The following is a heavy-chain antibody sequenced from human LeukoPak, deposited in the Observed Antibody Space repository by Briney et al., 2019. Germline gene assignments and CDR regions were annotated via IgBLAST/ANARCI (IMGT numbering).Heavy chain of an antibody. CDR2: VYHSGSI. V-gene: IGHV4-38-2*02. CDR3: AREIYYDSSAYDY. J-gene: IGHJ4*02. CDR1: GGSTSSYY. Sequence: SETLSLTCTVSGGSTSSYYWGWIRQPPGQGLEWVGSVYHSGSIYYNPSLKSRVIMSVDTSKNQFSLKLSSLTAADTAIYYCAREIYYDSSAYDYWGQGTLVTVSS. D-gene: IGHD3-22*01.